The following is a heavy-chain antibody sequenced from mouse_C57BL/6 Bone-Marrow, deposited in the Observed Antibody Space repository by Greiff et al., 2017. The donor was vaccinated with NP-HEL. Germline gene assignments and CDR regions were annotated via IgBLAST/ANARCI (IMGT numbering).Heavy chain of an antibody. CDR1: GYTFTSYW. CDR3: AWDVVYYFDY. CDR2: IHPNSGST. D-gene: IGHD4-1*01. V-gene: IGHV1-64*01. Sequence: QVQLKQSGAELVKPGASVKLSCKASGYTFTSYWMHWVKQRPGQGLEWIGMIHPNSGSTNYNEKFKSKATLTVDKSSSTAYMQLSSLTSEDSAVYYCAWDVVYYFDYWGQGTTLTVSS. J-gene: IGHJ2*01.